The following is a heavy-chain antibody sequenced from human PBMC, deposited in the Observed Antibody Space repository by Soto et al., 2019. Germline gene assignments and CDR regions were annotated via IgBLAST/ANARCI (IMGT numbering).Heavy chain of an antibody. Sequence: SVKVSCKASGGTFSSYAISWVRQAPGQGLEWMGGIIPIFGTANYAQKFQGRVTITADKSTSTAYMELSSLRSEDTAVYYCAKAGPNSHGRNYFDHWGQGTLVTVSS. CDR1: GGTFSSYA. J-gene: IGHJ4*02. V-gene: IGHV1-69*06. CDR3: AKAGPNSHGRNYFDH. D-gene: IGHD1-26*01. CDR2: IIPIFGTA.